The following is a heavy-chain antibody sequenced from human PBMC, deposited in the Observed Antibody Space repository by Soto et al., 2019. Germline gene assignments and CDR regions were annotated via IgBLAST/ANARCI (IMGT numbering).Heavy chain of an antibody. D-gene: IGHD6-6*01. Sequence: EAQLLESGGDWAQPGGSLRLSCAASGFTFSSHGMSCVRQAPGKGLEWIAGLSRGGGTTYYADSVKGRFTISRDNSKNTLDLIMNSLKVEDTALYYCAKDGQYRTDGFDVWGQGTMVTVSS. J-gene: IGHJ3*01. CDR3: AKDGQYRTDGFDV. CDR2: LSRGGGTT. V-gene: IGHV3-23*01. CDR1: GFTFSSHG.